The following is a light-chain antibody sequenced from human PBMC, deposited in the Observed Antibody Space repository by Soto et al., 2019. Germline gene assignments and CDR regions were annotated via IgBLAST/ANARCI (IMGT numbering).Light chain of an antibody. J-gene: IGKJ1*01. Sequence: ETVLTQSPGTLSLSPGERATLSCRASQSVNGNYLAWYQQKPGQAPRLLIYGTSSRATGIPDRFSGSGSGTDFTLTISRLEPEDFAVYYCQQYGSSPRTFGQGTKV. V-gene: IGKV3-20*01. CDR2: GTS. CDR1: QSVNGNY. CDR3: QQYGSSPRT.